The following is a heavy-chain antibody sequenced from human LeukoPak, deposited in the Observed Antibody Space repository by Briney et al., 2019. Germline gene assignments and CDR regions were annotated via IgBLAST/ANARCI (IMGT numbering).Heavy chain of an antibody. J-gene: IGHJ6*03. V-gene: IGHV3-23*01. CDR1: GFTFSGFA. CDR2: ISGSGDNT. CDR3: ARITMGATSANFYYYFLDA. Sequence: GGSLRLSCAASGFTFSGFAMSWVRRTPGKGLEWVSGISGSGDNTLYADSVKGRFTISRDNSKNTLYLQMDSLRAEDMAVYYCARITMGATSANFYYYFLDAWGKRTTVTVSS. D-gene: IGHD3-3*01.